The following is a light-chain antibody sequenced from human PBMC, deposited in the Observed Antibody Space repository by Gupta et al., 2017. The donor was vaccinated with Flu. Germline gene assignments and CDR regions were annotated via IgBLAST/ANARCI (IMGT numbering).Light chain of an antibody. CDR2: KAS. V-gene: IGKV1-5*03. J-gene: IGKJ1*01. CDR1: QSISSW. Sequence: STLSASVGDRVTITCRASQSISSWLAWYQQKPGKAPKLLIYKASSLESGVPSRFSGSGSGTEFTLTISSLQPDDFATYYCQQYHSYWTFG. CDR3: QQYHSYWT.